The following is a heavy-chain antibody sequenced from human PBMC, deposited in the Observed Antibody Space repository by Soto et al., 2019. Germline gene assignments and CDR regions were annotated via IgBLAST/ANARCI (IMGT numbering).Heavy chain of an antibody. V-gene: IGHV1-69*02. CDR2: IIPILGIA. CDR3: ARGSETINLNDGLSDY. Sequence: SVKVSCKASGGTFSSYTISWVRQAPGQGLEWMGRIIPILGIANYAQKFQGRVTITADKSTSTAYMELSSLRSEDTAVYYCARGSETINLNDGLSDYWGQGTLVTVSS. J-gene: IGHJ4*02. CDR1: GGTFSSYT. D-gene: IGHD1-20*01.